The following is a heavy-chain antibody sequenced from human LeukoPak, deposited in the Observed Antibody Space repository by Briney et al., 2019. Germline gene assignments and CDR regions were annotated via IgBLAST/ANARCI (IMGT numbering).Heavy chain of an antibody. D-gene: IGHD1-26*01. CDR1: GGTFSSYA. CDR3: ARAFVVDRVGATSGIDY. J-gene: IGHJ4*02. CDR2: IIPILGIA. V-gene: IGHV1-69*04. Sequence: ASVKVSCKASGGTFSSYAISWVRQAPGQGLEWMGRIIPILGIANYAQKFQGRVTITADKSTSTAYMELSSLRSEDTAVYYCARAFVVDRVGATSGIDYWGQGTLVTVSS.